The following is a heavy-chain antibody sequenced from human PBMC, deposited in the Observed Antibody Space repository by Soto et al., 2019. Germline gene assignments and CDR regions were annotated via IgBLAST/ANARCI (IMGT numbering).Heavy chain of an antibody. Sequence: PSETLSLTCSVSGGSVSSYYWSWIRQPPGKGLEWIGYIYYSGSTNYNPSLKSRVTISVDTSKNQFSLRLTSVTAADTDVYYCARCNWDYSTSSPVFDQCGQLSLVPVSA. D-gene: IGHD4-4*01. CDR3: ARCNWDYSTSSPVFDQ. V-gene: IGHV4-59*08. CDR1: GGSVSSYY. CDR2: IYYSGST. J-gene: IGHJ4*02.